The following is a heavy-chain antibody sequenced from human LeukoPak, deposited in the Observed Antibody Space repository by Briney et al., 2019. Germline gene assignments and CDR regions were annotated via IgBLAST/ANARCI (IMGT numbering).Heavy chain of an antibody. CDR1: GFTFSSYA. CDR2: ISYDGSNK. D-gene: IGHD1-26*01. Sequence: GGSLRLSCAASGFTFSSYAMHWVRQAPGKGLEWVAVISYDGSNKYYADSVKGRFTISRDNSKNTLYLQMNSLRAEDTAVYYCARGPIVGAPNFDYWGQGTLVTVSS. CDR3: ARGPIVGAPNFDY. V-gene: IGHV3-30*04. J-gene: IGHJ4*02.